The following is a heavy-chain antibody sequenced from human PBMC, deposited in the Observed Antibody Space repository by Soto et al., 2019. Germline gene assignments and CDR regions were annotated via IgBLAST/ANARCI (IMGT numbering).Heavy chain of an antibody. V-gene: IGHV3-30*04. D-gene: IGHD1-26*01. J-gene: IGHJ1*01. CDR3: ATWEERYFQD. CDR1: GFTFNSFT. CDR2: ISHDGSHK. Sequence: QVQLVESGGGVVQPGRSLRLSCEASGFTFNSFTMHWVRQAPGKGLEWVAVISHDGSHKYTADSVKGRFTISRDDSKNALYLQTNSLRVEDTAIYYCATWEERYFQDWGQGTLVTVSS.